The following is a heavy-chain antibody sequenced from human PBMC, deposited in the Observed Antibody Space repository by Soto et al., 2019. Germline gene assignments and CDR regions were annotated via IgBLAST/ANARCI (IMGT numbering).Heavy chain of an antibody. CDR2: ISYDGSNK. CDR1: GFTFSSYA. Sequence: LGGSLRLSCAASGFTFSSYAMHWVRQAPGKGLEWVAVISYDGSNKYYADSVKGRFTISRDNSKNTLYLQMNSLRAEDTAVYYCARGPPMVRGVPKGRRTPFDYWGQGTLVTVSS. J-gene: IGHJ4*02. V-gene: IGHV3-30-3*01. D-gene: IGHD3-10*01. CDR3: ARGPPMVRGVPKGRRTPFDY.